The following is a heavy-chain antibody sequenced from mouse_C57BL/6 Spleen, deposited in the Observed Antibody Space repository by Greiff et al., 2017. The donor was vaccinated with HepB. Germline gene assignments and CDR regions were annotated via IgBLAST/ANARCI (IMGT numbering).Heavy chain of an antibody. V-gene: IGHV5-17*01. Sequence: EVQLQESGGGLVKPGGSLKLSCAASGFTFSDYGMHRVRQAPEKGLEWVAYISSGSSTIYYADTVKGRFTISRDNAKNTLFLQMTSLRSEDTAMYYCARITTVVAMDYWGQGTSVTVSS. CDR2: ISSGSSTI. D-gene: IGHD1-1*01. J-gene: IGHJ4*01. CDR1: GFTFSDYG. CDR3: ARITTVVAMDY.